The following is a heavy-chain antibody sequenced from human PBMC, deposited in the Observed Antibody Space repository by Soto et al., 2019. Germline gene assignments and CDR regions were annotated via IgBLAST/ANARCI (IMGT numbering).Heavy chain of an antibody. J-gene: IGHJ4*02. CDR1: GFTFSSYD. D-gene: IGHD2-15*01. CDR2: IGTAGDT. CDR3: SRSSSYCSGGSCYSGGFDY. V-gene: IGHV3-13*01. Sequence: EVQLVESGGGLVQPGGSLRLSCAASGFTFSSYDMHWVRQATGKGLEWVSAIGTAGDTYYPGAVKGRFTISRENAKNSLYLQMNSLRSEDTAVYYCSRSSSYCSGGSCYSGGFDYWGQGTLVPVSS.